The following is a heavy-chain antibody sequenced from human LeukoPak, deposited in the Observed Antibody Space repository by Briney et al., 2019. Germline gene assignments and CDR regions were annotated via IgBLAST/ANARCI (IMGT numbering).Heavy chain of an antibody. CDR3: ARDPGAAITPGYYYYYGMDV. Sequence: ASVKVSCKASGYTFTSYGISWVRQAPGQGLEWMGWISAYNGNTNYAQKLQGRVTMTTDTSTSTAYMELRSLRSDDTAVYYCARDPGAAITPGYYYYYGMDVWGQGTTVTVSS. D-gene: IGHD2-2*02. CDR2: ISAYNGNT. J-gene: IGHJ6*02. V-gene: IGHV1-18*01. CDR1: GYTFTSYG.